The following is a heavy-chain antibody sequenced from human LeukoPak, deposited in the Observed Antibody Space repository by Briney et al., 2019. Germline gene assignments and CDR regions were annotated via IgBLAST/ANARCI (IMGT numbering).Heavy chain of an antibody. D-gene: IGHD2-21*02. CDR3: ARGVTGIGYYYYMDV. CDR2: IIPILGIA. CDR1: GGTFSSYA. Sequence: SVKVSCKASGGTFSSYAISWVRQAPGQGLEWMGRIIPILGIANYAQKFQGRVTITADKSTSTAYMELSSLRSEDAAVYCCARGVTGIGYYYYMDVWGKGTTVTVSS. J-gene: IGHJ6*03. V-gene: IGHV1-69*04.